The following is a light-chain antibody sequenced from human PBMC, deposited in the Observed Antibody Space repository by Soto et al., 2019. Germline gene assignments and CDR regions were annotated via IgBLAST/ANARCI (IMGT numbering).Light chain of an antibody. J-gene: IGKJ1*01. V-gene: IGKV3-20*01. CDR3: QQHGSSPWM. Sequence: EGVLTQPPGTLSLSPGERATLSCRASQSVSSNYVAWYQQIPGQTPRLLIYGASSRATGIPDRFSGSGSGTDFTLTISRLEPEDFAVYYCQQHGSSPWMFGQGTKV. CDR1: QSVSSNY. CDR2: GAS.